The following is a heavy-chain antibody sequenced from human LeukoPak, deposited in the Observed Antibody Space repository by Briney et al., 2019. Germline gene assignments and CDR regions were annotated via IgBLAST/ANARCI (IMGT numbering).Heavy chain of an antibody. CDR1: GGSLSGYY. Sequence: SETLSLTCGVSGGSLSGYYWNWVRQPPGKGMEWIGEINHSGSTNYNPSLKSLVTISVDTSQKQFSLRLSSVTAVDTAVYYGARGRYLTTGGGAAAGFLDYWGQGTLVTVSS. CDR3: ARGRYLTTGGGAAAGFLDY. CDR2: INHSGST. V-gene: IGHV4-34*01. J-gene: IGHJ4*02. D-gene: IGHD6-13*01.